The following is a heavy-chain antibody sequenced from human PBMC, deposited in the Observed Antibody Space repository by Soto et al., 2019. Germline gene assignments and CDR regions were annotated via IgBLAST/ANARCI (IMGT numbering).Heavy chain of an antibody. CDR2: ISSSSSYI. CDR1: GFTFSSYS. CDR3: ARAKTRPSHYYYYGMDV. V-gene: IGHV3-21*01. J-gene: IGHJ6*02. Sequence: GGSLRLSCAASGFTFSSYSMNWVRQAPGKGLEWVSSISSSSSYIYYADSVKGRFTISRDNAKNSLYLQMNSLRAEDTAVYYCARAKTRPSHYYYYGMDVWGQGTTVTVSS.